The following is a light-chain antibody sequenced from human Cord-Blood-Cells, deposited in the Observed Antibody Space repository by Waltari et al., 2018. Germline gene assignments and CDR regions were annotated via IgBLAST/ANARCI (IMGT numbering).Light chain of an antibody. J-gene: IGLJ1*01. Sequence: QSDLTQARSVSGSPGPSVTIHCTGTRSDVGGYDYVSWYQQHPGKAANLIIYDVSKRPSGVPDRFSGSKSGNTASLTISGLQAEDEADYYCCSYAGSYTYVFGTGTKVTVL. V-gene: IGLV2-11*01. CDR1: RSDVGGYDY. CDR3: CSYAGSYTYV. CDR2: DVS.